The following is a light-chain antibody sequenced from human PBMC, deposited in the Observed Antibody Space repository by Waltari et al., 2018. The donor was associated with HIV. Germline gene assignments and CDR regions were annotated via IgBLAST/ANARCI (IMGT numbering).Light chain of an antibody. V-gene: IGKV3-15*01. CDR1: RRISSN. Sequence: ELVLRQSPPTLSVPLGERVTLACRARRRISSNLVWYKQKPGQAPRPRIYRASSRATGIPARFSGSGAEEEFNLSVSSLQSEDCALYCSQQYDNVPLTFGGGTTVEIK. CDR3: QQYDNVPLT. J-gene: IGKJ4*02. CDR2: RAS.